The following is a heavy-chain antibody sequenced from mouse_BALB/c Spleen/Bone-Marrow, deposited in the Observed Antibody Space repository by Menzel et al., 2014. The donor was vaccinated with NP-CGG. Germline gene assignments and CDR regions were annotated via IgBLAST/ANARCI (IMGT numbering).Heavy chain of an antibody. CDR1: AYTFTSYW. D-gene: IGHD2-1*01. J-gene: IGHJ4*01. V-gene: IGHV1-5*01. CDR2: IYSGNSDT. CDR3: TRSVYHGNWGDY. Sequence: EVQLQQSGPVLARPGASVKMPCKASAYTFTSYWMHWVKHRPGQGLVWIGAIYSGNSDTSYNQKFKGKAKLTAVTSTSTAYMEPSRLTNEDSAVFYCTRSVYHGNWGDYWGQGTSVTVSS.